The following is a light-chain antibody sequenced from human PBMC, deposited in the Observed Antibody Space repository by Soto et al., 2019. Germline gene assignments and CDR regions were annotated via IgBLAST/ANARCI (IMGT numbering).Light chain of an antibody. CDR3: CSYAGSSYV. V-gene: IGLV2-11*01. CDR2: DAT. CDR1: SSDVGGYNY. Sequence: QSVLTQPRSVSGSPGQSVTISCTGTSSDVGGYNYVSWYQLHPGKAPKLMIYDATKRPSGVPDRFSGSKSGNTASLTISGLQAEDEADYYCCSYAGSSYVFGTGTKVTVL. J-gene: IGLJ1*01.